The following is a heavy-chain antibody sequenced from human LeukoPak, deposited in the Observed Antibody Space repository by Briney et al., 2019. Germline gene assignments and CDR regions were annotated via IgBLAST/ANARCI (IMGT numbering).Heavy chain of an antibody. D-gene: IGHD2-15*01. Sequence: GGSLRLSCAASGFTFSNYAMSWVRQAPGKGLEWVSAISGSGGSTFYADSVKGRFTISRDNDKNTLHLQMNNLRAEDTAVYYCAKDIIEVAWHYFDYWGQGTLVTVSS. CDR1: GFTFSNYA. V-gene: IGHV3-23*01. CDR3: AKDIIEVAWHYFDY. J-gene: IGHJ4*02. CDR2: ISGSGGST.